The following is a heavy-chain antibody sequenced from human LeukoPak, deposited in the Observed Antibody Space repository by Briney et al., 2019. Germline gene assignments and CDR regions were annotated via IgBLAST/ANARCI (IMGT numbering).Heavy chain of an antibody. CDR3: VRMVRGGAWFDP. D-gene: IGHD3-10*01. Sequence: SETLSLTCTVSGGSVSSGGYYWSWIRQPPGKGLEWIGYIYHSGSTYYNPSLKSRVTISVDRSKNQFSLKLSSVTAADTAVYYCVRMVRGGAWFDPWGQGSLVTVSS. CDR1: GGSVSSGGYY. CDR2: IYHSGST. V-gene: IGHV4-30-2*01. J-gene: IGHJ5*02.